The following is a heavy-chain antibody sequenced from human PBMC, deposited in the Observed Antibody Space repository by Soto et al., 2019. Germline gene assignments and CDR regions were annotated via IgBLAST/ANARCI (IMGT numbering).Heavy chain of an antibody. J-gene: IGHJ6*02. CDR3: ARRMQNYYTMGV. V-gene: IGHV4-31*03. D-gene: IGHD2-15*01. Sequence: SETLSLTCTVSGGSISSGGYYWSWIRQHPGKGLEWIGYISYRGSAYYSPSLKGRVTISVDTSKNQFSLKVNSVTAADTAVYYCARRMQNYYTMGVWGQGTTVTVSS. CDR1: GGSISSGGYY. CDR2: ISYRGSA.